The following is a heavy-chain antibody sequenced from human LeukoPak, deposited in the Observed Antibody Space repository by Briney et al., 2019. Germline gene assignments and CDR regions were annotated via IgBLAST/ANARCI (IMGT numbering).Heavy chain of an antibody. CDR1: GVSMTIGGYY. Sequence: SETLSLTCTVSGVSMTIGGYYWTWIRQPAGKGLEWIGRIYTSGSTNYNPSLKSRVTISVDTSKNQFSLKLSSVTAADTAVYYCARVSGQRAPGSPAPINWFDPWGQGTLVTVSS. CDR3: ARVSGQRAPGSPAPINWFDP. J-gene: IGHJ5*02. CDR2: IYTSGST. D-gene: IGHD6-25*01. V-gene: IGHV4-61*02.